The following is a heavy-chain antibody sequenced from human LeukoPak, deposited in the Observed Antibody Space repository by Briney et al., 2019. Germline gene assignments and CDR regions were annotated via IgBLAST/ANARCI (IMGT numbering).Heavy chain of an antibody. CDR3: ARRLQNYYYMDV. J-gene: IGHJ6*03. CDR1: GGSISSYY. Sequence: PSETLSLTCTVSGGSISSYYWSWIRQPPGKGLEWIGYIYYSGSTNYNPSLKSRVTISVDTSKNQFSLKLSSVTAADTAVYYCARRLQNYYYMDVWGKGTTVTVSS. CDR2: IYYSGST. V-gene: IGHV4-59*08.